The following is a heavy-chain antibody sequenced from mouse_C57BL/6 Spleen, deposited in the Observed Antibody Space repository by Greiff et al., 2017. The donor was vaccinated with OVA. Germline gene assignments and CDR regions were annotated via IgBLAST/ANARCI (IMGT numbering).Heavy chain of an antibody. CDR2: ISSGGDYI. Sequence: EVKVEESGEGLVKPGGSLKLSCAASGFTFSSYAMSWVRQTPEKRLEWVAYISSGGDYIYYADTVKGRFTISRDNARNTLYLQMSSLKSEDTAMYYCTRETAQATSYAMDYWGQGTSVTVSS. V-gene: IGHV5-9-1*02. CDR3: TRETAQATSYAMDY. D-gene: IGHD3-2*02. CDR1: GFTFSSYA. J-gene: IGHJ4*01.